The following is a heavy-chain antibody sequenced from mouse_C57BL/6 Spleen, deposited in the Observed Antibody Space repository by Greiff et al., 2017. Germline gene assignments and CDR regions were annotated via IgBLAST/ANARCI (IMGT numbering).Heavy chain of an antibody. V-gene: IGHV14-1*01. CDR2: IDPEDGDT. CDR3: TATPVASYFDY. CDR1: GFNIKDYD. J-gene: IGHJ2*01. D-gene: IGHD1-1*01. Sequence: VQLQQSGAELVRPGASVKLSCTASGFNIKDYDMHWVKQRPEQGLEWIGRIDPEDGDTEYAPKFQGKATMTAYTSSNTAYLQLSRLTSEYTAVYCCTATPVASYFDYWGQGTTLTVSS.